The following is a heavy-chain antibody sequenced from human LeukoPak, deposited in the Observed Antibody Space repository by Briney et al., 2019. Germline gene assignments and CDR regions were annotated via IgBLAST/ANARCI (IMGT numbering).Heavy chain of an antibody. V-gene: IGHV3-30-3*01. CDR2: ISYDGSNK. Sequence: PGGSLRLSCAASGFTFSSYAMHWVRQAPGKGLEWVAVISYDGSNKYYADSVKGRFTISRDNSKNTLYLQMNSLRAEDTAVYYCAREEPNDYVDYWGQGTLVTVSS. CDR1: GFTFSSYA. CDR3: AREEPNDYVDY. J-gene: IGHJ4*02.